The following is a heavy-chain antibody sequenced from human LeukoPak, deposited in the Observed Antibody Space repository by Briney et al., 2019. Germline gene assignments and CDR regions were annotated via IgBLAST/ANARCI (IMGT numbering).Heavy chain of an antibody. CDR2: IKNDGSER. V-gene: IGHV3-7*01. Sequence: GGSLRLSCAASGFTFSSYWMSWVRQAPGKGLEWVANIKNDGSERYYVDSVKGRFTISRDNAKNSLYLQMNSLRAEDKAVYYCARVLKVVVTQYYFDYWGQGTLVTVSS. J-gene: IGHJ4*02. D-gene: IGHD3-22*01. CDR1: GFTFSSYW. CDR3: ARVLKVVVTQYYFDY.